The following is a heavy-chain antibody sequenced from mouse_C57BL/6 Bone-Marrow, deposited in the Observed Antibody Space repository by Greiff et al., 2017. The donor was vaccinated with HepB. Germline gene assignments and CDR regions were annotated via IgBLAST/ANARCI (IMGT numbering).Heavy chain of an antibody. J-gene: IGHJ2*01. CDR1: GYTFTSYG. V-gene: IGHV1-81*01. Sequence: QVQLKQSGAELARPGASVKLSCKASGYTFTSYGISWVKQRTGQGLEWIGEIYPRSGNTYYNEKFKGKATLTADKSSSTSYMELRSLTSEDSAVYFCARFLLLWLRHDYWGQGTTLTVSS. CDR3: ARFLLLWLRHDY. CDR2: IYPRSGNT. D-gene: IGHD2-2*01.